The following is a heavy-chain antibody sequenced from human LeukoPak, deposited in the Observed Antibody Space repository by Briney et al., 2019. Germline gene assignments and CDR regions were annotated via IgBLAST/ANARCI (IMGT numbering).Heavy chain of an antibody. V-gene: IGHV3-30*02. CDR1: GFAFSNYG. CDR2: LRRDGSDK. Sequence: GGSLGLSCAASGFAFSNYGMHWVRQAPGKGLEWVAFLRRDGSDKYYADSVKGRFTISRDNSKNTVYLQMNSLRPEDTAVYYCAKDHSQNFDYWGQGTLVTVSS. CDR3: AKDHSQNFDY. D-gene: IGHD5-18*01. J-gene: IGHJ4*02.